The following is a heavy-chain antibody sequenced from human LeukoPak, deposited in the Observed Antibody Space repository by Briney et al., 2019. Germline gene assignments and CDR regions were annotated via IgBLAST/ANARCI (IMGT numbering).Heavy chain of an antibody. J-gene: IGHJ4*02. CDR1: GFTFNNYA. D-gene: IGHD2-2*01. V-gene: IGHV3-48*02. CDR3: VLSGYCSSTSCPTPSGFIDY. Sequence: GGTLRLSCAASGFTFNNYAMNWVREAPGKGLEWVSHISSSSSTIYYADSVKGRFTISRDNAKNSLYRQMNSLRDEDTAVYYCVLSGYCSSTSCPTPSGFIDYWGQGTLVTVSS. CDR2: ISSSSSTI.